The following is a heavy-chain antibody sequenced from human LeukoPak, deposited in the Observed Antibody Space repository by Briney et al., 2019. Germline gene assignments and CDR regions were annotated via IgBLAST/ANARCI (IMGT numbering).Heavy chain of an antibody. CDR2: RKQDGSEK. V-gene: IGHV3-7*01. CDR3: ARVGSKTPIPAV. CDR1: GFTFSSDW. Sequence: GGSLRLSCAASGFTFSSDWMSWVRQAPGNGLEWVANRKQDGSEKYYVDSVKGRFTISRDNAKNSLYLQMNSLRAEDTAVYYCARVGSKTPIPAVWGQGTTVTVSS. J-gene: IGHJ6*02. D-gene: IGHD3-16*01.